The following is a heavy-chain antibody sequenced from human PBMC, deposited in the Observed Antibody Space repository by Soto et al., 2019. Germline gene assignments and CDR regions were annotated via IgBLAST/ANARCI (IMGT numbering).Heavy chain of an antibody. CDR2: ISYDGSNK. V-gene: IGHV3-30-3*01. Sequence: GGSMRLSCAASGFTFSSYAMHWVRQAPGKGLEWVAVISYDGSNKYYADSVKGRFTISRDNSKNTLCLQMNSLRAEDTAVYYCARDSGRYSDWPQVGYFDYWGQGTQVTVSS. D-gene: IGHD3-9*01. J-gene: IGHJ4*02. CDR1: GFTFSSYA. CDR3: ARDSGRYSDWPQVGYFDY.